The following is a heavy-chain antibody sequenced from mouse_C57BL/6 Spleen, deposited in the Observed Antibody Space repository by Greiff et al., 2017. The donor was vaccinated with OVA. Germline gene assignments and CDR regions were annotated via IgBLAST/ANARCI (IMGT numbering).Heavy chain of an antibody. Sequence: EVQLVESGGDLVKPGGSLKLSCAASGFTFSSYGMSWVRQTPDKRLEWVATISSGGSYTYYPDSVKGRFTISRDNAKNTLYLQMSSLKSEDTAMYYCARGNWDDWYFDVWGTGTTVTVSS. CDR3: ARGNWDDWYFDV. D-gene: IGHD4-1*01. CDR2: ISSGGSYT. J-gene: IGHJ1*03. V-gene: IGHV5-6*01. CDR1: GFTFSSYG.